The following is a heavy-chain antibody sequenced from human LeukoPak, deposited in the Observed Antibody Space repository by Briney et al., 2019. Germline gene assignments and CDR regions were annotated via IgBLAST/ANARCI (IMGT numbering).Heavy chain of an antibody. CDR1: GFTFDDYG. J-gene: IGHJ6*03. D-gene: IGHD5-18*01. V-gene: IGHV3-20*04. Sequence: PGGSLRLSCAASGFTFDDYGMSWVRQAPGKGLEWVSGINWNGGSTGYADSVKGRFTISRDNAKNSLYLQMNSLRAEDTALYYCARGGYSYGLQYYYYYMDVWGKGTTVTVSS. CDR2: INWNGGST. CDR3: ARGGYSYGLQYYYYYMDV.